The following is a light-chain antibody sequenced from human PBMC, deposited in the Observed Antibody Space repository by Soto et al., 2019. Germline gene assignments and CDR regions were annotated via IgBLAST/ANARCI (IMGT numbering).Light chain of an antibody. CDR3: QQANSFPWT. CDR2: VAS. Sequence: DIEMTQSPSSVSASVGDRVTITCRASQGISSWLAWYQHRPGKAPRLLIYVASSLQSGVPSRFSGSGSGTDFTLAISSLQPEDFATYYCQQANSFPWTFGQGTKVEIK. J-gene: IGKJ1*01. CDR1: QGISSW. V-gene: IGKV1-12*01.